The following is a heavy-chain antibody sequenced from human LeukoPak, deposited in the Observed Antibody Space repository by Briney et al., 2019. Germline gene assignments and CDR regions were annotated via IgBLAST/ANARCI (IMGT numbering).Heavy chain of an antibody. CDR1: GNTLGNYG. CDR3: AKRGVVIRVFLVGFHKEAYYFDS. Sequence: GGSLRLSCAVSGNTLGNYGMSWVRQPPGKGLEWVADISDSGGSTNYADSVKGRFTISRDTPRNTLYLQMNSLRAEDTAVYFCAKRGVVIRVFLVGFHKEAYYFDSWGQGALVTVSS. D-gene: IGHD3-10*01. V-gene: IGHV3-23*01. J-gene: IGHJ4*02. CDR2: ISDSGGST.